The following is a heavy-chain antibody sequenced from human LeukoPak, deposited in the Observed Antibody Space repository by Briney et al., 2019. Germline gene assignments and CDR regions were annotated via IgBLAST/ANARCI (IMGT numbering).Heavy chain of an antibody. CDR2: ISGRSSFI. Sequence: GGSLRLSCADSGFTFSDYSMNWVRQAPGKGLEGVSSISGRSSFIYYADSVKGRFTISRDNAKNSLYLQMNSLRAEDTAVYYCAREPSTVTTDASFDYWGQGTLVTVSS. CDR3: AREPSTVTTDASFDY. V-gene: IGHV3-21*01. CDR1: GFTFSDYS. D-gene: IGHD4-17*01. J-gene: IGHJ4*02.